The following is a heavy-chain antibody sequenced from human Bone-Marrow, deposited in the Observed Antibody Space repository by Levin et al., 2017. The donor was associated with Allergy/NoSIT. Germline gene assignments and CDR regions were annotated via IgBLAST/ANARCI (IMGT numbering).Heavy chain of an antibody. CDR1: GFTFSSYG. V-gene: IGHV3-33*01. Sequence: SCAASGFTFSSYGMHWVRQAPGKGLEWVAVIWYDGSNKYYADSVKGRFTISRDNSKNTLYLQMNSLRAEDTALYYCARNRGAYYYDSSGYGMRQRSKNDAFDIWGQGTMVTVSS. J-gene: IGHJ3*02. CDR3: ARNRGAYYYDSSGYGMRQRSKNDAFDI. D-gene: IGHD3-22*01. CDR2: IWYDGSNK.